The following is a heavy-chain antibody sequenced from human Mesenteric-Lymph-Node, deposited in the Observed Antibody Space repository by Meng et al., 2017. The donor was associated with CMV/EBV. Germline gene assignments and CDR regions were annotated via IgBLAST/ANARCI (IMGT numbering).Heavy chain of an antibody. CDR1: ISSGGYY. J-gene: IGHJ4*02. Sequence: ISSGGYYWSWIRQHPGKGLEWIGYIYYSGSTYYNPSFKSRVTISVDTSKNQFSLKLSSVTAADTAVYYCARGGDYVWGSYRLGFDYWGQGTLVTVSS. V-gene: IGHV4-31*02. D-gene: IGHD3-16*02. CDR2: IYYSGST. CDR3: ARGGDYVWGSYRLGFDY.